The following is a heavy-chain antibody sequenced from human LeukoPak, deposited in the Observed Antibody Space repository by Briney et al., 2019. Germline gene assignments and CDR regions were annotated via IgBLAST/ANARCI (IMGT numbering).Heavy chain of an antibody. CDR2: IRASGGST. V-gene: IGHV3-23*01. Sequence: GGSLRLSCAASGLTFSSYSMSWVRQAPGKGLEWVSTIRASGGSTYYADSVKGRFIISRDNSNNTLFLQMNSLRAEDTAVYYCAKGGYSTNFDYGGQGTLVTVSS. CDR3: AKGGYSTNFDY. D-gene: IGHD6-13*01. J-gene: IGHJ4*02. CDR1: GLTFSSYS.